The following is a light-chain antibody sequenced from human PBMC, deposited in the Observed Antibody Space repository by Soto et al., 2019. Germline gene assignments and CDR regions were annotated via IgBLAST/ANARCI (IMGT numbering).Light chain of an antibody. CDR3: QQYDKWPYT. V-gene: IGKV3-15*01. CDR2: GAF. Sequence: ENVLTQSPATLSVSPGERATLSCRTGQIIGTNLAWYQQKPGQAPRLLIYGAFIRAPGFPVRFRGTGSGSEFTLTISSLQSEDGALYYCQQYDKWPYTFGQGTRLEIK. CDR1: QIIGTN. J-gene: IGKJ5*01.